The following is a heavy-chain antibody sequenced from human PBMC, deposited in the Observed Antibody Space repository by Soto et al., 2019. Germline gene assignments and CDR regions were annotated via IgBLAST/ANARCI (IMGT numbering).Heavy chain of an antibody. CDR1: GGSISSGNDY. CDR2: IHYNGYA. Sequence: QVQLQESGPGLVKPSQTLSLTCTVSGGSISSGNDYWSWIRQPPGKGLEWIGYIHYNGYAYYNPSLKSRVTISVATSKNQFSLKLTSVTAADTAVYYCASPYDSSGFYVSLNYWGQGTLVTVSS. V-gene: IGHV4-30-4*01. D-gene: IGHD3-22*01. J-gene: IGHJ4*02. CDR3: ASPYDSSGFYVSLNY.